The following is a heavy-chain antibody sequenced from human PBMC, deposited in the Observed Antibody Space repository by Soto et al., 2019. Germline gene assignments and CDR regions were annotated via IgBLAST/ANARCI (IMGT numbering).Heavy chain of an antibody. CDR2: ISAYNGNT. CDR3: ARAWGRLGELSLYGWYFDL. D-gene: IGHD3-16*02. CDR1: GYTFTSCG. J-gene: IGHJ2*01. Sequence: ASVKVPCKSSGYTFTSCGIIWVRQAPGQGLEWMGWISAYNGNTNYAQKLQGRVTMTTDTSTSTAYMELRSLRSDDTAVYYCARAWGRLGELSLYGWYFDLWGRGTLVNVSS. V-gene: IGHV1-18*04.